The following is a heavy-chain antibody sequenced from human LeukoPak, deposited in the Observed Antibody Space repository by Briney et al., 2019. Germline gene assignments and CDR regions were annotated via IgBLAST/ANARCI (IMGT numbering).Heavy chain of an antibody. CDR2: INPSGGST. CDR1: GYTFTSYY. D-gene: IGHD3-22*01. J-gene: IGHJ1*01. V-gene: IGHV1-46*01. Sequence: ASVKVSCKASGYTFTSYYMHWVRQAPGQGLEWMGIINPSGGSTGYPQKSQGRVTMTRDTSTSTVYMELSSLRSEDTAVYYCARSEYDSSGYAQHWGRGTLVTVSS. CDR3: ARSEYDSSGYAQH.